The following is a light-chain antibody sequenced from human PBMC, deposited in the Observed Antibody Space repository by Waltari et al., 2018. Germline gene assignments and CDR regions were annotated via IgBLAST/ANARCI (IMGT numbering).Light chain of an antibody. CDR3: QERGRT. Sequence: IVMTQSPATLSVSPGEGATLSCKASQSLSSNLAWYQQKPGQLPRLLIYGASNRATGIPARFSGSGSGTEFTLTISSLQAEDFAVYYCQERGRTFGQGTKVEIK. J-gene: IGKJ1*01. CDR1: QSLSSN. V-gene: IGKV3-15*01. CDR2: GAS.